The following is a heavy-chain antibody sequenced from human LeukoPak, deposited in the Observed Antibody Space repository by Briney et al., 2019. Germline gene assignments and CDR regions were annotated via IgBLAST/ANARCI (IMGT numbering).Heavy chain of an antibody. J-gene: IGHJ4*02. Sequence: GGSLRLSCAASGFMLSSYWMSWVRQAPGKGLEWVANIKQDGSEKYYVDSVKGRFTISRDNAKNSLFLQMNRLRAEDTAVYYCAREGSQSASGTYPGNDWGQGTLVTVSS. D-gene: IGHD1-26*01. CDR2: IKQDGSEK. V-gene: IGHV3-7*01. CDR1: GFMLSSYW. CDR3: AREGSQSASGTYPGND.